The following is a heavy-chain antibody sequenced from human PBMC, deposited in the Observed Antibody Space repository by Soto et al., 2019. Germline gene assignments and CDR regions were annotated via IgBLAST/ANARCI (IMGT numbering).Heavy chain of an antibody. D-gene: IGHD3-10*01. V-gene: IGHV3-23*01. Sequence: LRLSCTASGFTFSDYAMAWVRQAPGKGLEWVSTISGGSSVTYYGDSVKGRFTISRDNAKKTLFLQLNRLSAEDTATYYCAKVLSKNYYYPFDFWGQGTQVTVSS. CDR3: AKVLSKNYYYPFDF. CDR1: GFTFSDYA. J-gene: IGHJ4*02. CDR2: ISGGSSVT.